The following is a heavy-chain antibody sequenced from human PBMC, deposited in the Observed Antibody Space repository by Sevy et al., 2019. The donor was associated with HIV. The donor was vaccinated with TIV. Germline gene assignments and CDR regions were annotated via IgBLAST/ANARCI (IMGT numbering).Heavy chain of an antibody. CDR3: FVRIRDSSEIDY. CDR2: LNGDGSDR. J-gene: IGHJ4*02. CDR1: GFTFSNYY. V-gene: IGHV3-74*01. D-gene: IGHD6-6*01. Sequence: GGSLRLSCAASGFTFSNYYMNWVRQGPGKGLVWVARLNGDGSDRNYADSVRGRFTISRDNTKKTLYLQMSSLRGEDTAVYYCFVRIRDSSEIDYWGQGTLVTVSS.